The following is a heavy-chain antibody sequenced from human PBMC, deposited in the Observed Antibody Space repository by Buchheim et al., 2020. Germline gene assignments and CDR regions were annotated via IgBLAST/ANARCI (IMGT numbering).Heavy chain of an antibody. CDR2: IYYSGST. D-gene: IGHD5-12*01. J-gene: IGHJ5*02. CDR1: GGSISSYY. Sequence: QVQLQESGPGLVKPSETLSLTCTVSGGSISSYYWSWIRQPPGKGLEWIGYIYYSGSTNYNPSLKSRVTISVDTSKNQFSLKLSAVTAADTAVYYCARTAPVVATTLFDTGGQET. CDR3: ARTAPVVATTLFDT. V-gene: IGHV4-59*01.